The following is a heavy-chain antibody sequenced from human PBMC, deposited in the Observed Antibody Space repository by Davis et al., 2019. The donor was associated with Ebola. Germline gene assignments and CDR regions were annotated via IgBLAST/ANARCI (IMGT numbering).Heavy chain of an antibody. CDR3: AKSGGSSGWYEIMDV. D-gene: IGHD6-19*01. CDR2: IGTAGDT. J-gene: IGHJ6*02. Sequence: GESLKISCAASGFTFSSYDMHWVRQATGKGLEWVSAIGTAGDTYYPGSVKGRFTISRENAKNSLYLQMNSLRAGDTAVYYCAKSGGSSGWYEIMDVWGQGTTVTVSS. V-gene: IGHV3-13*01. CDR1: GFTFSSYD.